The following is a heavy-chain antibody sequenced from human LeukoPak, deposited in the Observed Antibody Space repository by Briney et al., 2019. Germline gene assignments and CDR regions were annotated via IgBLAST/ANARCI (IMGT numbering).Heavy chain of an antibody. Sequence: GGSLRLSCAASGFTFSSYAMHWVRQAPGKGLEWVAVISYDGSNKYYADSVKGRFTISRDNSKNTLYLQMNSLRAEDTAVYYCAKSNTVAGNTGDYWGQGTLVTVSS. CDR2: ISYDGSNK. J-gene: IGHJ4*02. D-gene: IGHD6-19*01. CDR3: AKSNTVAGNTGDY. CDR1: GFTFSSYA. V-gene: IGHV3-30*04.